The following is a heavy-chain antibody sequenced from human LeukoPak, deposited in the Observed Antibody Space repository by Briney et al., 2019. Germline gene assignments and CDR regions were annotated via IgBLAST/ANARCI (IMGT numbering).Heavy chain of an antibody. J-gene: IGHJ4*02. CDR3: AKRSEYYYDSSGYFDY. Sequence: GGSLRLSCAASGFTFSSYTMSWVRQAPGKGLEWVSAISGSGGSTYYADSVKGRFTISRDNSKNTLYLQMNSLRAEDTALYYCAKRSEYYYDSSGYFDYWGQGTLVTVSS. CDR1: GFTFSSYT. D-gene: IGHD3-22*01. CDR2: ISGSGGST. V-gene: IGHV3-23*01.